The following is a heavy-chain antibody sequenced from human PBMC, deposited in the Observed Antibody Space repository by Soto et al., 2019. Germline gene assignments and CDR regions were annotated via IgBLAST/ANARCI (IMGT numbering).Heavy chain of an antibody. J-gene: IGHJ4*02. CDR1: GGSFSGYY. D-gene: IGHD4-4*01. Sequence: KTSETLSLTCAVYGGSFSGYYWSWIRQPPGKGLEWIGEINHSGSTNYNPSLKSRVTISVDTSKNQFSLKLSSVTAADTAVYYCARGGDPTVTTDYFDYWGQGTLVTV. CDR3: ARGGDPTVTTDYFDY. V-gene: IGHV4-34*01. CDR2: INHSGST.